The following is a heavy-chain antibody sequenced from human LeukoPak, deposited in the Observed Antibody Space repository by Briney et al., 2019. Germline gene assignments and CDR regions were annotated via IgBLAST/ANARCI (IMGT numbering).Heavy chain of an antibody. V-gene: IGHV1-18*01. CDR1: GYDFSRYD. CDR3: AREVSYYFDY. Sequence: ASVKVSCKASGYDFSRYDISWVRQAPGQGLEWMGWISAYNGNTNYAQKLQGRVTMTTDTSTSTAYMELRSLRSDDTAVYYCAREVSYYFDYWGQGTLVTVSS. CDR2: ISAYNGNT. J-gene: IGHJ4*02.